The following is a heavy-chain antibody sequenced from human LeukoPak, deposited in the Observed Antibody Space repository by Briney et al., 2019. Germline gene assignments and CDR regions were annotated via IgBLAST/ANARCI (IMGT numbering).Heavy chain of an antibody. CDR3: ASAVDYYYDSSGFRY. D-gene: IGHD3-22*01. CDR1: GASVSSTEYY. V-gene: IGHV4-30-4*01. CDR2: IFHGRT. J-gene: IGHJ4*02. Sequence: PSETLSLTCTVSGASVSSTEYYWSWVRQPPGKGLEWIGYIFHGRTFYSPSLKSRAAISVDTSKNQFTLRLTSVTAADTAVYFCASAVDYYYDSSGFRYWGQGTLVPVSS.